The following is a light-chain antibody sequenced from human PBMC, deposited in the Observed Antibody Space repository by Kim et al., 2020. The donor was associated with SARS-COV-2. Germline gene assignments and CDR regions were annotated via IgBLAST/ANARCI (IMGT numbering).Light chain of an antibody. Sequence: DIQMTQSPSTLSASVGDRVTITCRASQYINTWVAWYQQKPGKAPKLLIYKASNLESGVPSRFSGSGSGTEFTLTINSLQPDDFATYYCQQYANYWAFGQGTKVDIK. J-gene: IGKJ1*01. V-gene: IGKV1-5*03. CDR3: QQYANYWA. CDR1: QYINTW. CDR2: KAS.